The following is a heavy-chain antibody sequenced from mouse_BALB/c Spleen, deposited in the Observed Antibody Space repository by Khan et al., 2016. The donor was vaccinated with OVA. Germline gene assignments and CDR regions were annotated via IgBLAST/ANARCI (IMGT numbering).Heavy chain of an antibody. CDR1: GYTFTSYV. Sequence: VQLKESGPELVKPGASVKMSCKASGYTFTSYVMHWVKQKPGQGLEWIGYINPYNDGTKYNEMFKGKATLTSDKSSSTAYMELSSLTSEDSAVYYCARGDYYAQFAYWGQGTLVTVSA. CDR2: INPYNDGT. J-gene: IGHJ3*01. V-gene: IGHV1S136*01. CDR3: ARGDYYAQFAY. D-gene: IGHD1-1*01.